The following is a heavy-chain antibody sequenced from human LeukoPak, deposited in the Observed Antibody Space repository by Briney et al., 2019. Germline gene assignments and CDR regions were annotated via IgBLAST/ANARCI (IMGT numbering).Heavy chain of an antibody. CDR3: AKDDPAMDLDY. D-gene: IGHD5-18*01. J-gene: IGHJ4*02. Sequence: GGSLRLSCAASGFTFSSYGMHWVRQAPGKGLEWVAVISYDGSNKYYADSVKGRFTISRDNSKNTLYLQMNSLRAEGTAVYYCAKDDPAMDLDYWGQGTLVTVSS. CDR1: GFTFSSYG. CDR2: ISYDGSNK. V-gene: IGHV3-30*18.